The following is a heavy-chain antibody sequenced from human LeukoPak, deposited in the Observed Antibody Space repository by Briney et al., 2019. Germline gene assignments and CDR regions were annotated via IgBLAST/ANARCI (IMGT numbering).Heavy chain of an antibody. CDR3: ARDRCSGTSCYPDDAFDI. CDR1: GFTFSSYG. J-gene: IGHJ3*02. Sequence: GGSLRLSCAASGFTFSSYGMHWVRQAPGKGLEWVAVILYDGSNKFYADSVKGRFSLSRDNSKNTLYLQMNSLRAEDTAVYYCARDRCSGTSCYPDDAFDIWGQGTMVTVSS. D-gene: IGHD2-2*01. CDR2: ILYDGSNK. V-gene: IGHV3-30*03.